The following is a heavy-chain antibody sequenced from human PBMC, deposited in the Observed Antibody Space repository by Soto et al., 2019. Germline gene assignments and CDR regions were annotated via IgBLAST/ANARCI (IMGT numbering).Heavy chain of an antibody. D-gene: IGHD3-22*01. CDR3: ASSYYYDSSGYYPGAFDI. CDR2: ISSSSSTI. J-gene: IGHJ3*02. CDR1: GFTFSSYS. V-gene: IGHV3-48*02. Sequence: EVQLVESGGGLVQPGGSLRLSCAASGFTFSSYSMNWVRQAPGKGLEWVSYISSSSSTIYYADSVKGRFTISRDNAKNSLYLQMNSLRDEDTAVYYCASSYYYDSSGYYPGAFDIWGQGTMVTVSS.